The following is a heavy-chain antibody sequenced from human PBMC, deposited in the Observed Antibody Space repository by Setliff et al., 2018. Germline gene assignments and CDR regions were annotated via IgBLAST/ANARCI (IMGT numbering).Heavy chain of an antibody. J-gene: IGHJ5*02. CDR2: IWNDGSTK. CDR1: GFTFSNYG. CDR3: AKNGFGVVALGVNNWFDP. D-gene: IGHD3-10*01. V-gene: IGHV3-33*06. Sequence: PGGSLRLSCVASGFTFSNYGMHWVRQAPGKGLEWVALIWNDGSTKFYGDSVKGRFTISRDNSENTLYLQMNSLRAGDTAVYYCAKNGFGVVALGVNNWFDPWGQGTLVTVSS.